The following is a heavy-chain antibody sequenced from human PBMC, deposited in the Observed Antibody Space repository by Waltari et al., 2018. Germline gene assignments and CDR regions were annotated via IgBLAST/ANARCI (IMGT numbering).Heavy chain of an antibody. CDR3: ARDRGRGLYLDA. Sequence: QLQLQESGPGLVKPSGTLSLSCAVSGDSVTSPNWWGWVRQSPQRGLEWIGQVLSTGKTNYSPSFASRVTMSLDASNNQFSLKVTSATAADTAVYYCARDRGRGLYLDAWGPGTLVTVSP. J-gene: IGHJ5*02. CDR1: GDSVTSPNW. CDR2: VLSTGKT. V-gene: IGHV4-4*02. D-gene: IGHD2-15*01.